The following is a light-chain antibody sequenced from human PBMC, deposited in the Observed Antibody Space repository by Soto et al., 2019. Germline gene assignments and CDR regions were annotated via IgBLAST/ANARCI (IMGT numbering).Light chain of an antibody. Sequence: EIVMTQSPATLSVSPGERATLSCRASQSVSYNLAWYQHKPGQAPRLLIYGPSTRAAGIPDRFSGNGSGTDFTLSISRVESEDFAVYYCQQYNNWPPFGQGTRLETK. CDR3: QQYNNWPP. CDR1: QSVSYN. CDR2: GPS. V-gene: IGKV3D-15*01. J-gene: IGKJ5*01.